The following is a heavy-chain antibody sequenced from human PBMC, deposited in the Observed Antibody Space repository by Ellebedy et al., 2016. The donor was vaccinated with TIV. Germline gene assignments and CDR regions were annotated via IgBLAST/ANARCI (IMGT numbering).Heavy chain of an antibody. Sequence: GESLKISCATSGFIFSDYAISWVRQAPGKGLEWVSAIVNSGDITYYADSVKGRFTISRDNSKNTLFLQMNSLRAEDTAVYYCAKLRVVVDEGVFWGQGTLVTVSS. J-gene: IGHJ4*02. V-gene: IGHV3-23*01. CDR3: AKLRVVVDEGVF. CDR2: IVNSGDIT. D-gene: IGHD2-15*01. CDR1: GFIFSDYA.